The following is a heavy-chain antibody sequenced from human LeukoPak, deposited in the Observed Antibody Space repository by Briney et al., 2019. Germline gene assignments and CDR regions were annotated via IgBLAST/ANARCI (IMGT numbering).Heavy chain of an antibody. V-gene: IGHV4-61*02. Sequence: SETLSLTCSVSGASITSAYNYWSWIRQPAGEGLEWIGRIYDGGTTDYIPSLGGRVTMSLDTADNEFSLRLRYVTAADTAVYYCARNGAVTSFDYWGQGILVTVS. CDR1: GASITSAYNY. CDR3: ARNGAVTSFDY. J-gene: IGHJ4*02. D-gene: IGHD3-3*01. CDR2: IYDGGTT.